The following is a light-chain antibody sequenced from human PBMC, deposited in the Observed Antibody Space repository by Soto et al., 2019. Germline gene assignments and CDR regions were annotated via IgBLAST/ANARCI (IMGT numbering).Light chain of an antibody. CDR1: QTVHNN. Sequence: IQMTQSPSSLSASVGDRVTITCRASQTVHNNLNWYQQKPGKAPKALIYTASSLQSGVPSRFRGSGSGTDFTLTISSLQPEDFATYYCQQSHSIPRTFGQGTKVEIK. CDR3: QQSHSIPRT. J-gene: IGKJ1*01. V-gene: IGKV1-39*01. CDR2: TAS.